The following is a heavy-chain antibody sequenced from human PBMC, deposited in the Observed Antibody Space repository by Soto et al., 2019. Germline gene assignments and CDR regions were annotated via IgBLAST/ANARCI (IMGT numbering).Heavy chain of an antibody. CDR2: IYEGGNT. Sequence: SETLSLTCAFYEGSIRIGGYSWSWIRQPPGKGLQWIGHIYEGGNTYYTPSLESRVAISTDKSKNQFSLRLSSVTAAGTAVYYCVRRSPEDAFDIWGQGTMVTVSS. J-gene: IGHJ3*02. CDR3: VRRSPEDAFDI. CDR1: EGSIRIGGYS. V-gene: IGHV4-30-2*01.